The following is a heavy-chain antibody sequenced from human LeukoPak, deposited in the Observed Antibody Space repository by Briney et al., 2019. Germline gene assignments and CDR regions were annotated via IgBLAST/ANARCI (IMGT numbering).Heavy chain of an antibody. D-gene: IGHD6-19*01. CDR2: ISYDGSNK. J-gene: IGHJ4*02. V-gene: IGHV3-30*18. Sequence: GGSLRLSCAASGFTFSSYGMHWVRQAPGKGLEWVAVISYDGSNKYYADSVKGRFTISRDNSKNTLYLQMNSLRAEDTAVYYCAKGGYSSGWSYFDYWGQGTLVTVSS. CDR3: AKGGYSSGWSYFDY. CDR1: GFTFSSYG.